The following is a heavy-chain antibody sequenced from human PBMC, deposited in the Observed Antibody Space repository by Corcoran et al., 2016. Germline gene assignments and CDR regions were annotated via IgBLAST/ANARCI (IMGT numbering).Heavy chain of an antibody. CDR3: ARGIAAAGRTRSNWFDP. CDR2: INHSGST. CDR1: GGSFSGYY. V-gene: IGHV4-34*01. J-gene: IGHJ5*02. Sequence: QVQLQQWGAGLLKPSETLSLTCAVYGGSFSGYYWSWIRQPPGKGLEWIGEINHSGSTNYNPSLKSRVTISVDTSKNQFSLKLSSVTAADTTVYYCARGIAAAGRTRSNWFDPWGQGTLVTVSS. D-gene: IGHD6-13*01.